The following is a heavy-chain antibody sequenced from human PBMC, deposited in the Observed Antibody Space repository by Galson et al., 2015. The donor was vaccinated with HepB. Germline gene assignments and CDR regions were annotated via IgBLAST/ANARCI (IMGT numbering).Heavy chain of an antibody. CDR1: GFTFDDYA. Sequence: SLRLSCAASGFTFDDYAMHWVRQAPGKGLEWVSGISWNSGSIGYADSVKGRFTISRDNAKNSLYLQMNSLRAEDTALYYCAKVGESGAFDIWGQGTMVTVSS. V-gene: IGHV3-9*01. CDR2: ISWNSGSI. CDR3: AKVGESGAFDI. D-gene: IGHD3-10*01. J-gene: IGHJ3*02.